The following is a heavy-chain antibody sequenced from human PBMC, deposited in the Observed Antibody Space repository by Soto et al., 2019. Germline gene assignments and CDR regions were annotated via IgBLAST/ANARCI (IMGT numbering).Heavy chain of an antibody. J-gene: IGHJ6*02. Sequence: QVQLVESGGGVVQPGRSLRLSCAAPGFTFSSYAMHWVRQAPGKGLEWVAVISYDGSNKYYADSVKGRFTISRDYSKNSLYLQMNGLRAEDTAGYYGARGPYSGSYYDGMDVWGQGTTVTVSS. CDR3: ARGPYSGSYYDGMDV. CDR2: ISYDGSNK. V-gene: IGHV3-30-3*01. D-gene: IGHD1-26*01. CDR1: GFTFSSYA.